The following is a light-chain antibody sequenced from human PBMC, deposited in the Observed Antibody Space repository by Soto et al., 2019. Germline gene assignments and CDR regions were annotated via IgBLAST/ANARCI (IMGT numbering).Light chain of an antibody. J-gene: IGLJ3*02. CDR3: SSYTSSNIRV. V-gene: IGLV2-14*01. CDR2: QVS. CDR1: SSDVGGYTY. Sequence: QSVLTQPASVSGSPGQSITISCTGTSSDVGGYTYVSWYQQHPGKAPKLMIYQVSNRPSGVSNRFSGSKSGNTASLTISGLQTEDEADYYCSSYTSSNIRVFGGGTKLTVL.